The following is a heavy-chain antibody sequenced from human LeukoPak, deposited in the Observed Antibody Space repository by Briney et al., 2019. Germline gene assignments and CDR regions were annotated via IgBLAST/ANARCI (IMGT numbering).Heavy chain of an antibody. CDR2: IWSDGSSK. D-gene: IGHD6-13*01. CDR1: GFTFSSYG. Sequence: GGSLRLSCAASGFTFSSYGMHRVRQPPGKGLEWVAVIWSDGSSKHYADSVKGRFTISRDNSKNTLYLQMNSLRAEDTALYYCARGQPPSYYDMDVWGQGTTVTVSS. J-gene: IGHJ6*02. CDR3: ARGQPPSYYDMDV. V-gene: IGHV3-33*01.